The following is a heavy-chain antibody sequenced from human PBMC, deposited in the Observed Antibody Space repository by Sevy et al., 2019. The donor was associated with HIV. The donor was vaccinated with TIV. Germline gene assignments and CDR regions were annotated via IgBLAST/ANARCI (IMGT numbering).Heavy chain of an antibody. J-gene: IGHJ4*02. CDR2: IYYSGST. D-gene: IGHD2-15*01. CDR3: ARDRSGFDY. Sequence: SETLSLTCTVSGGSISSYYWSWIRQPPGKGLEWIGYIYYSGSTNYNPSLKSRVTISVDTSKNQFSLKLSSVTAADTAVYYCARDRSGFDYWGQGTLVTVSS. V-gene: IGHV4-59*01. CDR1: GGSISSYY.